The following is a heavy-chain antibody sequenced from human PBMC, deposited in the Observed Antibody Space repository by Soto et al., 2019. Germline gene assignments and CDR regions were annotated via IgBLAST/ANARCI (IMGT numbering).Heavy chain of an antibody. Sequence: GCSLRLCCADSGIIFENFGMSWVRQAPGKGLEWISSISGSGFKKYYADSVKGRFTISRDNSKSTVYLELNNLSAEDTAVYHCAKNQGVELVPLATVDWFDPWGQGSVVTVSS. CDR2: ISGSGFKK. J-gene: IGHJ5*02. CDR3: AKNQGVELVPLATVDWFDP. V-gene: IGHV3-23*01. CDR1: GIIFENFG. D-gene: IGHD1-26*01.